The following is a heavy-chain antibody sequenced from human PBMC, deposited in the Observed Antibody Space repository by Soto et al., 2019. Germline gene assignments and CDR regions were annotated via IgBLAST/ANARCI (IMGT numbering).Heavy chain of an antibody. D-gene: IGHD2-2*01. V-gene: IGHV3-7*03. Sequence: GGSLRLSCEASGFTSSNYWMSWVRQAPGKGLEWVANIKQDGSEKHYVDSVKGRFTISRDNAENSVFLQMDTLRAEDTAVYYCARGPRLSCSGTSSPHDYWGQSTLVTLYS. J-gene: IGHJ4*02. CDR2: IKQDGSEK. CDR1: GFTSSNYW. CDR3: ARGPRLSCSGTSSPHDY.